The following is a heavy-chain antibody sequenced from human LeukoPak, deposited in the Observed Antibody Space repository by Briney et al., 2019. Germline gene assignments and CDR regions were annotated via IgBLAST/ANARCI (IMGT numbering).Heavy chain of an antibody. CDR2: ISGSGGST. CDR1: GFTFSSYA. D-gene: IGHD1-26*01. Sequence: GGSLRLSCAASGFTFSSYAMSWVRQAPGKGLEWVSAISGSGGSTYYADSVKGRFTISRDNSKNTPYLQMNSLRAEDTAVYYCAKWWVVGATSYYFDYWGQGTLVTVSS. CDR3: AKWWVVGATSYYFDY. V-gene: IGHV3-23*01. J-gene: IGHJ4*02.